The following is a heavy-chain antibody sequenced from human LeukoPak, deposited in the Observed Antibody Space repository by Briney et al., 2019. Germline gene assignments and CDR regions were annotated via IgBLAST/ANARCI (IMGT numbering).Heavy chain of an antibody. CDR2: ISRSGRAT. V-gene: IGHV3-20*01. CDR1: GFSFDDFE. Sequence: GGSLRLSCAASGFSFDDFEMSWVRQVPGKGLEYVSGISRSGRATGYGDSVKGRFTISRDNAKNSLYLQMTSLRAEDTALYHCARVPGLHYYYYMDVWGKGTAVTVSS. CDR3: ARVPGLHYYYYMDV. J-gene: IGHJ6*03.